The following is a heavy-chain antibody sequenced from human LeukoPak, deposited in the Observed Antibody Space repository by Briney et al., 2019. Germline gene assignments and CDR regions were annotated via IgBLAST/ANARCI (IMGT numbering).Heavy chain of an antibody. J-gene: IGHJ4*02. V-gene: IGHV3-48*01. CDR1: GFTFSSYS. D-gene: IGHD6-19*01. CDR3: AREQWLVPFDY. CDR2: ISSSSSTI. Sequence: GFLRLSCAASGFTFSSYSMNWDRQAPGKGLEWVSYISSSSSTIYYADSVKGRFTISRDNAKNSLYLQMNSLRAEDTAVYYCAREQWLVPFDYWGQGTLVTVSS.